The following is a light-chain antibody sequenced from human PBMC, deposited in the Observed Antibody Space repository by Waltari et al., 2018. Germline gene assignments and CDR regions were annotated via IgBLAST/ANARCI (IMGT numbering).Light chain of an antibody. CDR3: SSYAGSDNPNVV. V-gene: IGLV2-8*01. CDR1: RSDVGGYNY. CDR2: EVS. Sequence: QSALTQPPSASGSPGQSVTISCTGTRSDVGGYNYVPWYQQHPGKAPKVMIFEVSTRPSGGPDRFSGSKSGNTASLTVSGLQAEDEADYFCSSYAGSDNPNVVFGGGTKLIVL. J-gene: IGLJ2*01.